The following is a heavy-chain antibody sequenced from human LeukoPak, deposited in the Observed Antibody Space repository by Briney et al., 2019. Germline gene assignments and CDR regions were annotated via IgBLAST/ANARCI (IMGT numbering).Heavy chain of an antibody. D-gene: IGHD2-2*01. CDR3: AREGRFGEYQLPIDH. J-gene: IGHJ4*02. Sequence: GASVKVSCKASGYTFTSYGISWVRQAPGQGLEWMGWISAYNGNTNYAQKLQGRVTMTTDTSTSTAYMELRSLRSDDTAVYYCAREGRFGEYQLPIDHWGQGTLVTVSS. CDR1: GYTFTSYG. CDR2: ISAYNGNT. V-gene: IGHV1-18*01.